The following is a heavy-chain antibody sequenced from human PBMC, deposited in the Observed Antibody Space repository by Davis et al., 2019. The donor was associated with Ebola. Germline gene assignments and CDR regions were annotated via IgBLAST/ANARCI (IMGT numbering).Heavy chain of an antibody. J-gene: IGHJ6*02. CDR3: TRQPSPLTVTTGFGRSYYYYGMDV. CDR1: GFTFSDYY. V-gene: IGHV3-11*01. Sequence: GESLKISCAASGFTFSDYYMSWIRQAPGKGLEWVSYISSSGSTIYYADSVKGRFTISRDNAKNSLYLQMNSLRAEDTAVYYCTRQPSPLTVTTGFGRSYYYYGMDVWGQGTTVTVSS. CDR2: ISSSGSTI. D-gene: IGHD4-17*01.